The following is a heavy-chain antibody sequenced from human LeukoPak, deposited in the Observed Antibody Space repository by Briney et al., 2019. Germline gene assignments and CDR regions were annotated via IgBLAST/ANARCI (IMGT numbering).Heavy chain of an antibody. D-gene: IGHD3-22*01. CDR1: GFTFSTYS. CDR2: ISSSSSHI. CDR3: ARHRLKYYYDSSGYYSDWFDP. V-gene: IGHV3-21*01. Sequence: GGSLRLSCTASGFTFSTYSMNWVRQAPGKGLEWVSSISSSSSHIYYAASVKGRFTISRDNAKNSLYLQMNSLRAEDTAVYYCARHRLKYYYDSSGYYSDWFDPWGQGTLVTVSS. J-gene: IGHJ5*02.